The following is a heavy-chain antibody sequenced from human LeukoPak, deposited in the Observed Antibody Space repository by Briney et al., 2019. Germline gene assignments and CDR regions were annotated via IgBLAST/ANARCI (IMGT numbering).Heavy chain of an antibody. CDR2: IYWNDDK. Sequence: SGPMLVKPTQTLTLTCTFSGFSLRTSGVGVGWIRQPPGKALEWLSLIYWNDDKRYSPSLKSRLTITKDTSKNQVVLTMTNMDPVDTATYYCAHSPLSYYDFWSGYSNTYYFDYWGQGTLVTVSS. CDR3: AHSPLSYYDFWSGYSNTYYFDY. J-gene: IGHJ4*02. CDR1: GFSLRTSGVG. D-gene: IGHD3-3*01. V-gene: IGHV2-5*01.